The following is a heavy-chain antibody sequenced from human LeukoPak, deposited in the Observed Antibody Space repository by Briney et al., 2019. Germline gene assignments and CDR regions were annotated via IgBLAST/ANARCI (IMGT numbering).Heavy chain of an antibody. Sequence: SETLSLTCTVSGGSISNYYWSWIRQPPGKGLEWIGYIYYRGSTNYNPSLKSRVTISVDTSKKQLSLTLSSVTAADTAVYYCAREASGSGFDYWGQGTLVTVSS. D-gene: IGHD5-12*01. CDR1: GGSISNYY. CDR3: AREASGSGFDY. CDR2: IYYRGST. V-gene: IGHV4-59*01. J-gene: IGHJ4*02.